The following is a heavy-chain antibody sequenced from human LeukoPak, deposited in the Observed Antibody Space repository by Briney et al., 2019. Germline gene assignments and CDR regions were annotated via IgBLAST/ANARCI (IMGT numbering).Heavy chain of an antibody. CDR3: AREKSLHYYDSRVYGMDV. J-gene: IGHJ6*02. CDR2: ISSSGSTI. D-gene: IGHD3-22*01. Sequence: GGSLRLSCAASGFTFSDYYMSWIRQAPGKGLEWVSYISSSGSTIYYADSVKGRFTISRDNAKNSLYLRMNSLRAEDTAVYYCAREKSLHYYDSRVYGMDVWGQGTTVTVSS. CDR1: GFTFSDYY. V-gene: IGHV3-11*01.